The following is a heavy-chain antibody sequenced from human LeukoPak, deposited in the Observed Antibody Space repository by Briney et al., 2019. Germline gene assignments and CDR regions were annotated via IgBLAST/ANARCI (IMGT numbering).Heavy chain of an antibody. J-gene: IGHJ4*02. D-gene: IGHD3-10*01. CDR1: GFTFTSFS. CDR3: ARGRYGSGSRAGDY. CDR2: ITSSSSTI. V-gene: IGHV3-48*01. Sequence: GGSLRLSCAASGFTFTSFSMNWVRQAPGKGLEWISYITSSSSTIYYADSVKGRFTISRENAKNSLYLQMNSLRAGDTAVYYCARGRYGSGSRAGDYWGQGTLVTVSS.